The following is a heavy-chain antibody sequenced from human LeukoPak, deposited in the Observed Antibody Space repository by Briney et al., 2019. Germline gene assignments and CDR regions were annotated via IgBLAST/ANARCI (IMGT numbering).Heavy chain of an antibody. J-gene: IGHJ3*02. V-gene: IGHV1-69*04. CDR1: GGTFSSYA. D-gene: IGHD3-3*01. CDR2: IIPILGIA. Sequence: SVKVSCKASGGTFSSYAISWVRQAPGQGLEWMGRIIPILGIANYAQKFQGRVTITADKSTSTAYMELSSLSSEDTAVYYCAIPYDLDAFDIWGQGTMVTVSS. CDR3: AIPYDLDAFDI.